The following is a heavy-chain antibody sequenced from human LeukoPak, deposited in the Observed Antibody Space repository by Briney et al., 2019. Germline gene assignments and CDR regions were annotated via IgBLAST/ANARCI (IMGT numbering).Heavy chain of an antibody. J-gene: IGHJ4*02. V-gene: IGHV3-21*01. CDR2: ISSSSSYI. Sequence: GGSLRLSCAASGFTFSSYSMNWVRQAPEKGLEWVSSISSSSSYIYYADSVKGRFTISRDNAKNSLYLQMNSLRAEDTAVYYCARVHGGCSSTSCYVDYWGQGTLVTVSS. CDR3: ARVHGGCSSTSCYVDY. D-gene: IGHD2-2*01. CDR1: GFTFSSYS.